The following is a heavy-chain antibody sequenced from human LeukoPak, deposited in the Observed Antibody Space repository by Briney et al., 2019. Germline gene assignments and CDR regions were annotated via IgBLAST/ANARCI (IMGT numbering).Heavy chain of an antibody. J-gene: IGHJ4*02. V-gene: IGHV3-64D*06. CDR3: VNSLIYGGKLGY. CDR2: ISSNGGST. D-gene: IGHD4-23*01. Sequence: GGSLRLSCSASGFTFSTYAMHWVRHAPGKGLEYVSAISSNGGSTYFPDSVKGRFTISRDNSKNTVSLQMSSLRTEDTAIYYCVNSLIYGGKLGYWGQGALVTVSS. CDR1: GFTFSTYA.